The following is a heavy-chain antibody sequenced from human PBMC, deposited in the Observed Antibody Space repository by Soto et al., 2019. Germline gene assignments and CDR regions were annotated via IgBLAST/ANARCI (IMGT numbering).Heavy chain of an antibody. J-gene: IGHJ6*02. CDR3: AREKAEVVVVAAEYYYYYGMDV. CDR1: GGSVSSGSYY. D-gene: IGHD2-15*01. Sequence: SETLSLTCTVSGGSVSSGSYYWSWIRQHPGRGLEWIGYIYYTGNTYYNPSLKGRLAISVDTSKNQFSLKLTSVTAADTAVYYCAREKAEVVVVAAEYYYYYGMDVWGQGTTVTVSS. V-gene: IGHV4-31*03. CDR2: IYYTGNT.